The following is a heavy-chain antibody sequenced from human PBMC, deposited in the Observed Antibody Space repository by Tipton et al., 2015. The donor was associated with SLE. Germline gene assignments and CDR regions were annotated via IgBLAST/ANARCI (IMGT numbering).Heavy chain of an antibody. CDR2: IRYDGSNK. V-gene: IGHV3-30*02. D-gene: IGHD3-10*01. CDR3: AKRRFGGPDAFDI. CDR1: GFTFSSYG. J-gene: IGHJ3*02. Sequence: SLRLSCAASGFTFSSYGMHWVRQAPGKGLEWVAFIRYDGSNKYYADSVKGRFTISRDNSKNTLYLQMNSLRAEDTAVYYCAKRRFGGPDAFDIWGQGTMVTVSS.